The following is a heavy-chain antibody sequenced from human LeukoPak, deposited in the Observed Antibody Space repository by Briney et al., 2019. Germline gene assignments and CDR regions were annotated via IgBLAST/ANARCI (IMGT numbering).Heavy chain of an antibody. CDR1: GVSFDDYC. CDR3: TRMTTGHDY. CDR2: INHSGYT. D-gene: IGHD4-17*01. Sequence: SETLSLTCAVSGVSFDDYCWAWVRQTPGKGLEWIGEINHSGYTNDNPSLKSRVTLSIDTSRKQFSLNLRSVTVADAGIYFCTRMTTGHDYWGQGTLVTVSS. V-gene: IGHV4-34*01. J-gene: IGHJ4*02.